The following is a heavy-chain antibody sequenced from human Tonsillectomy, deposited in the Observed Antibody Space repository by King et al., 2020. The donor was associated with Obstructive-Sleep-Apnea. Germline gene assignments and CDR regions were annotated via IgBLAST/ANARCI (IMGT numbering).Heavy chain of an antibody. V-gene: IGHV3-7*01. D-gene: IGHD6-19*01. CDR3: ARDDTRAVNGWYDALDF. CDR2: IREDGSQT. CDR1: GFRLSNFW. Sequence: VQLVESGGGLVHPGESLRLSCAASGFRLSNFWMTWVRQAPGKGLEWVANIREDGSQTNYVDSVKGRFTISRDNAKNSVYLQLNSPRAGDTALYYCARDDTRAVNGWYDALDFWGQGTMVTVSS. J-gene: IGHJ3*01.